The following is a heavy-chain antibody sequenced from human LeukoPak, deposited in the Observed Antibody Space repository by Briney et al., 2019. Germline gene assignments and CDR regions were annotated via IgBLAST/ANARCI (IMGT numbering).Heavy chain of an antibody. CDR1: GGSFSGYY. Sequence: PETLSLTCAVYGGSFSGYYWSWIRQPPGKGLEWIGEINHSGSTNYNPSLKSRVTISVDTSKNQFSLKLSSVTAADTAVYYCARERNYYGSGSYYGYWGQGTLVTVSS. D-gene: IGHD3-10*01. V-gene: IGHV4-34*01. J-gene: IGHJ4*02. CDR3: ARERNYYGSGSYYGY. CDR2: INHSGST.